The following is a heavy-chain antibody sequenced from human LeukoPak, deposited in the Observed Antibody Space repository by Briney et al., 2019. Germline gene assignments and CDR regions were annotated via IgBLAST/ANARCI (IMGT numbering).Heavy chain of an antibody. D-gene: IGHD6-19*01. Sequence: GGSLRLSCAASGFTFSSYGMHWVRQAPGKGLEWVAVMSYDGSNKYYADSVKGRSTISRDNSKDTLYLQMNSLRAEDTAVYYCAKDIGVWYSSGWRYYYYGMDVWGQGTTVTVSS. CDR2: MSYDGSNK. CDR1: GFTFSSYG. CDR3: AKDIGVWYSSGWRYYYYGMDV. J-gene: IGHJ6*02. V-gene: IGHV3-30*18.